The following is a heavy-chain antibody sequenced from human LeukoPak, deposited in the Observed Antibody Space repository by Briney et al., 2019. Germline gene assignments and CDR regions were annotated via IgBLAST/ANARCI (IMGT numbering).Heavy chain of an antibody. Sequence: GGSLRLSCVASGFSLSGYWMYWVRQAPGKGLMYISRNNGDGSTTNYADVVKGRFTMSRDNVKNTLYLQMNSLRVEDTAVYYCSRDPRNVGLAPWGQGTLVTVSS. CDR1: GFSLSGYW. V-gene: IGHV3-74*01. D-gene: IGHD2-15*01. J-gene: IGHJ5*02. CDR3: SRDPRNVGLAP. CDR2: NNGDGSTT.